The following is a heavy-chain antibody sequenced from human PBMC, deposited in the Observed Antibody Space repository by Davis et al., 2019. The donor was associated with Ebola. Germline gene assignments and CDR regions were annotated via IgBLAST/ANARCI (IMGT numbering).Heavy chain of an antibody. CDR3: ARDRVVQGVGWFDP. V-gene: IGHV3-66*01. J-gene: IGHJ5*02. CDR1: GFTFSSYA. CDR2: IYSGGST. D-gene: IGHD3-10*01. Sequence: GESLKISCAASGFTFSSYAMSWVRQAPGKGLEWVSVIYSGGSTYYADSVKGRFTISRDNAKNSLYLQMNSLRAEDTAVYYCARDRVVQGVGWFDPWGQGTLVSVSS.